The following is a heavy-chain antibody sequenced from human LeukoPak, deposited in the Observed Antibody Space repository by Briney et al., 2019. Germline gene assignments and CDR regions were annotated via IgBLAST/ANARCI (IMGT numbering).Heavy chain of an antibody. CDR3: VRGSSSGWYGVYFDY. Sequence: PGGSLRLSCAASGFTFDDYGMSWVRQAPGKGLEWVSGINWNGGSTGYADSVKGRFTISRDNAKNSLYLQMNSLRAEDTALYYCVRGSSSGWYGVYFDYWGQGTLVTVSS. D-gene: IGHD6-19*01. CDR1: GFTFDDYG. V-gene: IGHV3-20*04. CDR2: INWNGGST. J-gene: IGHJ4*02.